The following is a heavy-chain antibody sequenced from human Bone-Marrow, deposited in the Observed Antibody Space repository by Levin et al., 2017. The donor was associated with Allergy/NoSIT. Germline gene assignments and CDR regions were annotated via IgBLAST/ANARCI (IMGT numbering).Heavy chain of an antibody. CDR2: ISAGGNYI. V-gene: IGHV3-21*01. J-gene: IGHJ6*02. CDR3: ASWAMYHYDRSAFDYFYYPMDV. CDR1: GILFSSYD. Sequence: PGGSLRLSCAASGILFSSYDMNWVRQAPGKGLEWVSSISAGGNYIYYADSVKGRFTISRDNAKNSLFLQMNSLRAEDTAVYYCASWAMYHYDRSAFDYFYYPMDVWGQGTTVTVSS. D-gene: IGHD3-22*01.